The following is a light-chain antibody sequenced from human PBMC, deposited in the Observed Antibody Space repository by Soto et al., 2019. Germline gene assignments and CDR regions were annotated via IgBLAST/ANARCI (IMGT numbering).Light chain of an antibody. Sequence: DIHMTHSPPSLSASVGDIVTITCRASQSISSYLNWYQQKPGKAPKLLIYAASSLRSGVTSRFSGSGSGADFTLTISSLQPEDFATYYCQQSYSTPRTFGQGTQVDIK. J-gene: IGKJ1*01. CDR1: QSISSY. V-gene: IGKV1-39*01. CDR3: QQSYSTPRT. CDR2: AAS.